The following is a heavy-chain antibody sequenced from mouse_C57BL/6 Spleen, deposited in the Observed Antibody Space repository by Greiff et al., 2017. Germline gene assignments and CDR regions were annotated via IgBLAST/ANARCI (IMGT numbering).Heavy chain of an antibody. V-gene: IGHV1-81*01. J-gene: IGHJ3*01. Sequence: VQLQESGAELARPGASVKLSCKASGYTFTSYGISWVKQRTGQGLEWIGEIYPRSGNTYYNEKFKGKATLTADKSSSTAYMGLRSLTSEDSAVYFCARHEDGYDGYYDVFPFAYWGQGTLVTVSA. CDR2: IYPRSGNT. CDR3: ARHEDGYDGYYDVFPFAY. D-gene: IGHD2-3*01. CDR1: GYTFTSYG.